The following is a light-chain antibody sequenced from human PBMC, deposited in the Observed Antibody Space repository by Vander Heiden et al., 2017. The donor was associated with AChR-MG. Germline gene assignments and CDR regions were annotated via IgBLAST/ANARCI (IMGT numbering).Light chain of an antibody. CDR2: EVS. J-gene: IGLJ2*01. V-gene: IGLV2-8*01. Sequence: QSALTQPPSASGSPGQSVTISCTGTSRDVGGYHYVSWYQQHPVKAPKVMIYEVSKRPAGVPDGFSGSKSGNTASLTVSGLQAEDEADYYCSSYGGSNNLVFGGGTKLTVL. CDR3: SSYGGSNNLV. CDR1: SRDVGGYHY.